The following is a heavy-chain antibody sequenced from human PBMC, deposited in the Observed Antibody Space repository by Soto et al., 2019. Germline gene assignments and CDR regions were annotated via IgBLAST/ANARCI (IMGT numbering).Heavy chain of an antibody. CDR1: GYTFTGYC. J-gene: IGHJ5*02. V-gene: IGHV1-2*02. Sequence: ASVKVSCKASGYTFTGYCMHWVRQAPLQGLEWMGWINPNSGGPNYAQKFQGRVTMTRDTSISTAYMELSRLRSDDTAVYYCARDWPYYDFWSGYIPAQGFDPWGQGPLVTVSS. D-gene: IGHD3-3*01. CDR2: INPNSGGP. CDR3: ARDWPYYDFWSGYIPAQGFDP.